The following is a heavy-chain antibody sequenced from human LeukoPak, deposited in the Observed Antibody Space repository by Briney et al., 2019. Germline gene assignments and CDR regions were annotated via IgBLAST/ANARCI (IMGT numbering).Heavy chain of an antibody. CDR2: INPNSGGT. D-gene: IGHD3-22*01. Sequence: ASVKVSCKASGYTFTGYYMHWVRQAPGQGLEWMGRINPNSGGTNYAQKFQGRVTMTRDTSISTAYMELSRLRSDDTAVYYCARGGDYYDSSGYADWCFDLWGRGTLVTVSS. CDR1: GYTFTGYY. CDR3: ARGGDYYDSSGYADWCFDL. V-gene: IGHV1-2*06. J-gene: IGHJ2*01.